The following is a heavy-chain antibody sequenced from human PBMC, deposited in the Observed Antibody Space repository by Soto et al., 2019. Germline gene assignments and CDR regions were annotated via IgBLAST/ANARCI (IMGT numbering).Heavy chain of an antibody. Sequence: GGSLRLSCAASGFTFSSYAMSWVRQAPGKGLEWVSAISGSGGSTYYADSVKGRFTISRDNSKNTLYLQMNSLRAEDTAVYYCAKGILYDILTGYQSPFDYWGQGTLVTVSS. CDR1: GFTFSSYA. CDR2: ISGSGGST. CDR3: AKGILYDILTGYQSPFDY. J-gene: IGHJ4*02. V-gene: IGHV3-23*01. D-gene: IGHD3-9*01.